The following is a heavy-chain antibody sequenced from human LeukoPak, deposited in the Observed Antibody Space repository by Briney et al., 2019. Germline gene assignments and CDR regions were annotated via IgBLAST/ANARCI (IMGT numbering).Heavy chain of an antibody. D-gene: IGHD6-19*01. CDR1: GYTFTSYD. J-gene: IGHJ5*02. Sequence: GASVKVPCKASGYTFTSYDINWVRQATGQGLEWMGWMNPNSGNTGYAQKFQGRVAMTRNTSISTAYMELSSLRSEDTAVYYCARLRRRSSGWYSWFDPWGQGTLVTVSS. CDR2: MNPNSGNT. CDR3: ARLRRRSSGWYSWFDP. V-gene: IGHV1-8*01.